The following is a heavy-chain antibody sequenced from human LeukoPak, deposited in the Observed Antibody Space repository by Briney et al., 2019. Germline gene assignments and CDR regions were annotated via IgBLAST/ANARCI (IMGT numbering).Heavy chain of an antibody. CDR2: ISAYNGNT. V-gene: IGHV1-18*01. Sequence: ASVKVSCKASGYTFTSYGISWVRQAPGQGLEWMGWISAYNGNTNYAQKLQGRVTITTDKSTSTAYMELRSLRSDDTAVYYCARLSRVAAAGTGFYYWGQGTLVTVSS. CDR3: ARLSRVAAAGTGFYY. D-gene: IGHD6-13*01. CDR1: GYTFTSYG. J-gene: IGHJ4*02.